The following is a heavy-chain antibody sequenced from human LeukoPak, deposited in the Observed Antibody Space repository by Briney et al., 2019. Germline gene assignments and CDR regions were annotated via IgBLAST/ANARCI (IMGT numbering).Heavy chain of an antibody. CDR2: ISYDGSNK. V-gene: IGHV3-30*03. CDR3: AREPSAAGYSDAFDY. J-gene: IGHJ4*02. D-gene: IGHD5-18*01. Sequence: PGRSLRLSCVASGFTFSSYGMHWVRQAPGKGLEWVAVISYDGSNKYYADSVKGRFTISRDNSKNTLYLQMNSLRAEDTAVYYCAREPSAAGYSDAFDYWGQGALVTVSS. CDR1: GFTFSSYG.